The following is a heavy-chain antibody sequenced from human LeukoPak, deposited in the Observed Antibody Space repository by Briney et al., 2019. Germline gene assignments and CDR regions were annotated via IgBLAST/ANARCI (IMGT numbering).Heavy chain of an antibody. D-gene: IGHD2-8*01. CDR2: ISDSGDYT. J-gene: IGHJ4*02. CDR3: AKDTSIGKYCTNGVCSPFGY. Sequence: GGSLRLSCAVSGFTFSSYAMSWVRQAPGQGLEWVSVISDSGDYTSYADSVRGRFTISRDNSRNTLYLQMISLRPEDTAVYYCAKDTSIGKYCTNGVCSPFGYWGQGTLVTVSS. CDR1: GFTFSSYA. V-gene: IGHV3-23*01.